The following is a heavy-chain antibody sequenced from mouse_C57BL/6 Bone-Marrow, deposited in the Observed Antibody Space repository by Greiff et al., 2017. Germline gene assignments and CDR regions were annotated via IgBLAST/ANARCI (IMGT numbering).Heavy chain of an antibody. V-gene: IGHV14-3*01. Sequence: HKSGAELVRPGASVKFSCTASGFTLKNTYMHWVKQRPEQGLEWMGRIDPANGNTKYAPKFQGKATITADTSSNTAYLQLSSLTSEDTAIYYCARGYYGYYWGQGTTLTVSS. CDR3: ARGYYGYY. D-gene: IGHD1-2*01. CDR2: IDPANGNT. J-gene: IGHJ2*01. CDR1: GFTLKNTY.